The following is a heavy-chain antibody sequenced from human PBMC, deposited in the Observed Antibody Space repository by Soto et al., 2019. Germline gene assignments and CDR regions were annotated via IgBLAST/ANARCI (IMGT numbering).Heavy chain of an antibody. CDR3: ARNMAYYYGRGSGNGHGV. V-gene: IGHV1-2*02. J-gene: IGHJ6*02. CDR1: GYTFTAYH. CDR2: INPKFGDT. Sequence: QVQLVQSGAEVKEPGDSVRVSCEASGYTFTAYHIHWVRQAPGQGLELMGWINPKFGDTTYAQDFQGRVSMTRDMSISTFYMELSRLTSDDTPIYYCARNMAYYYGRGSGNGHGVWGQGTTVTVFS. D-gene: IGHD3-10*02.